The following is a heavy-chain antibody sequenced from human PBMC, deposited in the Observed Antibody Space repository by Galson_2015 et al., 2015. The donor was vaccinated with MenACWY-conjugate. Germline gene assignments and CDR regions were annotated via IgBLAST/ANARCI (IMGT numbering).Heavy chain of an antibody. V-gene: IGHV3-66*02. D-gene: IGHD1-26*01. J-gene: IGHJ4*02. CDR1: GFTVSSAY. Sequence: SLRLSCAVCGFTVSSAYMCWVRQAAGEGLEWDSVIYSGGSTYYGDSVKGRFTISRESSKITLYLQMNSLRPVDTAVFFCARGRGGRFDYWGQGALVTVSS. CDR2: IYSGGST. CDR3: ARGRGGRFDY.